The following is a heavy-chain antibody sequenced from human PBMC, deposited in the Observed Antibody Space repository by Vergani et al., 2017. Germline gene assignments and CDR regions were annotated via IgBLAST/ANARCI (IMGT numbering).Heavy chain of an antibody. CDR2: IRSKANSYAT. CDR3: TRHESYYGYAWFDP. V-gene: IGHV3-73*01. CDR1: GFTFSGSA. J-gene: IGHJ5*02. Sequence: EVQLVESGGGLVQPGGSLKLSCAASGFTFSGSAMHWVRQASGKGLEWVGRIRSKANSYATAYAASVKGRFTISRDDSKNTAYLQMNSLKTEDTAVYYCTRHESYYGYAWFDPWGQGTLVTVSS. D-gene: IGHD1-26*01.